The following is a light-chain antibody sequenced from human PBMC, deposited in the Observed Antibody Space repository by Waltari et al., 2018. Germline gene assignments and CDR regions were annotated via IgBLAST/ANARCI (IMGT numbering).Light chain of an antibody. CDR2: KAS. V-gene: IGKV1-5*03. Sequence: DIQLTQSPSPLSASVGDRVTITCRASESVSHWLAWHQQRPGKAPRLLIFKASYLEGGVSQRFSGSGSETEFTLTISGLQPDDFATYYCQQYNTYPWTFGQGTKVEIK. CDR3: QQYNTYPWT. CDR1: ESVSHW. J-gene: IGKJ1*01.